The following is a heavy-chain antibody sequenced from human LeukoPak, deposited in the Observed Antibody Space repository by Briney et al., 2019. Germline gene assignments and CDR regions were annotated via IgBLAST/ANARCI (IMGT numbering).Heavy chain of an antibody. V-gene: IGHV4-59*12. Sequence: PSETLSLTCTVSGGSISSYYWSWIRQPPGKGLEWIGYIYYSGSTNYNPSLKSRVTISVDTSKNQFSLKLSSVTAADTAVYYCARGRYCSSTSCHGPYYYGMDVWGQGTTVTVSS. CDR2: IYYSGST. CDR1: GGSISSYY. CDR3: ARGRYCSSTSCHGPYYYGMDV. D-gene: IGHD2-2*01. J-gene: IGHJ6*02.